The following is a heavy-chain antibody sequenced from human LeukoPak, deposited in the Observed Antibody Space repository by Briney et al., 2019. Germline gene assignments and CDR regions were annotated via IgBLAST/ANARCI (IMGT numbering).Heavy chain of an antibody. J-gene: IGHJ4*02. CDR2: MNPNSGNT. CDR1: GYTFTSYD. CDR3: ARVPARWLLLRAYFDY. D-gene: IGHD3-22*01. Sequence: ASVKVSCKASGYTFTSYDINWVRQATGQGLEWMGWMNPNSGNTGCAQKFQGRVTMTRNTSISTAYMELSSLRSENTAVYYCARVPARWLLLRAYFDYWGQGTLVTVSS. V-gene: IGHV1-8*01.